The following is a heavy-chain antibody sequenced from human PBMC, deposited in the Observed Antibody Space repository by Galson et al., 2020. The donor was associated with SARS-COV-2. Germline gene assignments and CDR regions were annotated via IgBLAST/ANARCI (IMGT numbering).Heavy chain of an antibody. Sequence: QAGGSLRLSCAASGFTFSSYGMHWVRQAPGKGLEWVAVIWYDGSNKYYADSVKGRFTISRDNSKNTLYLQMNSLRAEDTAVYYCANSGSGSYGDAFDIWGQGTMVTVSS. CDR1: GFTFSSYG. CDR2: IWYDGSNK. CDR3: ANSGSGSYGDAFDI. J-gene: IGHJ3*02. V-gene: IGHV3-33*06. D-gene: IGHD3-10*01.